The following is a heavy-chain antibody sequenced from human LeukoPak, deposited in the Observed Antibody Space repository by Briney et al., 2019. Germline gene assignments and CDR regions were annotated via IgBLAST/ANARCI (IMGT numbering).Heavy chain of an antibody. V-gene: IGHV4-39*01. J-gene: IGHJ2*01. D-gene: IGHD3-22*01. Sequence: LETLSLTCTVSGGSISSSSYYWGWIRQPPGKGLEWIGSIYYSGSTYYNPSLKSRVTISVDTSKNQFSLKLSSVTAADTAVYYCARRSTMIVVDYWYFDLWGRGTLVTVSS. CDR2: IYYSGST. CDR3: ARRSTMIVVDYWYFDL. CDR1: GGSISSSSYY.